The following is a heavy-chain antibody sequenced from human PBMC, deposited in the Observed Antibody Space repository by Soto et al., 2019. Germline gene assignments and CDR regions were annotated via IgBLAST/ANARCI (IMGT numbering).Heavy chain of an antibody. D-gene: IGHD2-15*01. CDR1: GGSISSSSYY. CDR2: IYYSGST. J-gene: IGHJ5*02. Sequence: SETLSLTCTVSGGSISSSSYYWGWIRQPPGKGLEWIGSIYYSGSTYYNPSLKSRVTISVDTSKNQFSLKLSSVTAADTAVYYCAMSPIRYCSGGSCSINWFDPWGQGTLVTVSS. V-gene: IGHV4-39*01. CDR3: AMSPIRYCSGGSCSINWFDP.